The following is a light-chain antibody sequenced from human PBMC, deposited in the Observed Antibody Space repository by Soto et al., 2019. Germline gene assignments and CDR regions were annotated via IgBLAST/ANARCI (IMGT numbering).Light chain of an antibody. Sequence: IVLTQSPGTLSFSPGERATLSGRASQSVSSSYLAWYQQKPGQAPRLLSYGASSRATGIPDRFRGSGSGTDFTLTISRLEPEDFAGYYCQQYGSSSWTFGKGTKVEIK. CDR1: QSVSSSY. CDR3: QQYGSSSWT. J-gene: IGKJ1*01. V-gene: IGKV3-20*01. CDR2: GAS.